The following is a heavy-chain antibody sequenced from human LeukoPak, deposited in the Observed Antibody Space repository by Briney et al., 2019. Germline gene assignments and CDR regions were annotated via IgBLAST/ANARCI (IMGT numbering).Heavy chain of an antibody. J-gene: IGHJ3*01. D-gene: IGHD2-8*01. CDR1: GYTFTNYY. Sequence: ASVKFSCKASGYTFTNYYIHWVRQAPGQGLEWVGIFSPSGGSPSYALKFQGRVTMTRDTSTSTVYMELSSLRSEDTAVYYCARDKGMRDGFDVWGQGTMVTVSS. CDR3: ARDKGMRDGFDV. V-gene: IGHV1-46*01. CDR2: FSPSGGSP.